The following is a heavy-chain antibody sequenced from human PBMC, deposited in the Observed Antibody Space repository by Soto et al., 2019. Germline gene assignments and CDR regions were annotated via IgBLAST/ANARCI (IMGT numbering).Heavy chain of an antibody. CDR3: ARGGDYYYGLDV. CDR2: ISAFNGQT. J-gene: IGHJ6*02. D-gene: IGHD3-16*01. Sequence: ASVKVSCKASGYTFTSYGVSSVRQAPGQGLEWMGWISAFNGQTNYIQKVQGRVTLTTEASTSTAYMELRSLRSDDTAVYYCARGGDYYYGLDVWGQGTTVTVSS. CDR1: GYTFTSYG. V-gene: IGHV1-18*01.